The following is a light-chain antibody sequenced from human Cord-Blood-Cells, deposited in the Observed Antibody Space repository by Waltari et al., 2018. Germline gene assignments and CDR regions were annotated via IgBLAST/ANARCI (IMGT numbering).Light chain of an antibody. J-gene: IGKJ3*01. CDR3: QQYGSSKFT. V-gene: IGKV3-20*01. Sequence: EIVLTQSRGAVSLSPGERATLSCRASQSVSSSYLAWYQQKPGQDPRLLCYGASSRATGIPDRFSGSGSGTDFTLTISRLEPEDCAVYNCQQYGSSKFTFGPGTKVDIK. CDR2: GAS. CDR1: QSVSSSY.